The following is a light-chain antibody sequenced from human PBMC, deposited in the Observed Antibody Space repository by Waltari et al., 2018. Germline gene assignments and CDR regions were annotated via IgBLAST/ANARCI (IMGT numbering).Light chain of an antibody. J-gene: IGKJ1*01. Sequence: MVLPQSPCPLSMSPGDGVTPPCRASKSLNRALAWYQQKPGQAPRLLLYNVCNRATDIPDRFSGSGSGTEFSLTISRLEPEDVAVYYCQHYVKLPATFGQGTRVEIK. CDR2: NVC. CDR1: KSLNRA. V-gene: IGKV3-20*01. CDR3: QHYVKLPAT.